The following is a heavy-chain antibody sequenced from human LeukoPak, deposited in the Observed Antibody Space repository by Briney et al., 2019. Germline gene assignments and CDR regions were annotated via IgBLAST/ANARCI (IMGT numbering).Heavy chain of an antibody. D-gene: IGHD6-13*01. J-gene: IGHJ5*02. CDR3: ASLISSSWYDPGWFDP. Sequence: SETLSLTCTVSGGSISSYYWSWIRQPPGKGLEWIGYIYYSGSTNYNPSLKSRVTISVDTSKNQFSLKLSSVTAADTAVYYCASLISSSWYDPGWFDPWGQGTLVTVSS. CDR2: IYYSGST. CDR1: GGSISSYY. V-gene: IGHV4-59*01.